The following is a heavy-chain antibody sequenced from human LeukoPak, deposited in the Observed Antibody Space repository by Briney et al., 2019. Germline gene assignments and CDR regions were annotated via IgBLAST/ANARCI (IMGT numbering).Heavy chain of an antibody. Sequence: SETLSLTCGVSGGSISSTNWYSWVRQPPGQGLEWIGEISLSGLTNCNPSLKSRVTMSLDKSKNLLSLTLTSVTAADTAVYYCSRESGAFSPFGYWGQGTLVTVSS. CDR1: GGSISSTNW. V-gene: IGHV4-4*02. D-gene: IGHD1-26*01. J-gene: IGHJ4*02. CDR2: ISLSGLT. CDR3: SRESGAFSPFGY.